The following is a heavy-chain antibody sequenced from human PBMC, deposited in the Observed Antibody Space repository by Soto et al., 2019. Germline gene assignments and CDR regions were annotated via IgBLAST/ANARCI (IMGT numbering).Heavy chain of an antibody. Sequence: PSQTRSPTCVVYGGSLSGLYWDWIRQPPGKGLEWIGEINHSGRTNYNPSLTSRVTISVDTSKNQFSLNLGSVTAADTAVYYCARGNIAAALVYWGQGTLVTVS. CDR2: INHSGRT. D-gene: IGHD6-13*01. V-gene: IGHV4-34*01. J-gene: IGHJ4*02. CDR1: GGSLSGLY. CDR3: ARGNIAAALVY.